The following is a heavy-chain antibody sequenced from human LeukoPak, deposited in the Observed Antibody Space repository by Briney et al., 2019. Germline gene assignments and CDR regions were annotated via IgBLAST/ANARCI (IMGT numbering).Heavy chain of an antibody. CDR1: GFTLSSYA. J-gene: IGHJ4*02. Sequence: GGSLRLSCAASGFTLSSYAMTWVRQAPGKGLEWVSTWSSTNTYYAGSVKGRFTISRDNSKNTLYVQMNSLRAEDTAVYFCAKAKVDSAWIYEYWGQGILVTVSS. CDR3: AKAKVDSAWIYEY. CDR2: WSSTNT. D-gene: IGHD5-12*01. V-gene: IGHV3-23*01.